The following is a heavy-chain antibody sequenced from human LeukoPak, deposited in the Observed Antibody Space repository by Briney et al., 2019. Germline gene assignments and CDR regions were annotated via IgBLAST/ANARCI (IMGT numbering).Heavy chain of an antibody. V-gene: IGHV4-34*01. CDR2: INHSGST. CDR1: GGSFSGYY. CDR3: ARVRIVVVHYLNRFDP. Sequence: SETLSLTCAVYGGSFSGYYWSWIRQPPGKGLEGIGEINHSGSTNYNPSLKSRVTISVDTSKNQFSLKLSSVTAADTAVYYCARVRIVVVHYLNRFDPWGQGTLVTVSS. D-gene: IGHD3-22*01. J-gene: IGHJ5*02.